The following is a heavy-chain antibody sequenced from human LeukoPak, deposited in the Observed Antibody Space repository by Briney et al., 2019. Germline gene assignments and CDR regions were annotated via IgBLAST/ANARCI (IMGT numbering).Heavy chain of an antibody. D-gene: IGHD1-26*01. J-gene: IGHJ2*01. Sequence: PGGSLRLSCAASGFTFSSYAMSWVRQAPGKGLEWVSAISGSGGNTYYADSVKGRFTISRDSSENTLFLHMNTLRAEDTAIYYCAKDRTVGASYWYFDLWGRGTLVTVSS. CDR2: ISGSGGNT. CDR3: AKDRTVGASYWYFDL. V-gene: IGHV3-23*01. CDR1: GFTFSSYA.